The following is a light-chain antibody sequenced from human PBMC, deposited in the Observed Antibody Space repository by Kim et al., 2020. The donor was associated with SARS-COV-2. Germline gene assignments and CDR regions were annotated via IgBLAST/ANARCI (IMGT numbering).Light chain of an antibody. CDR2: DVT. Sequence: GQSVPISCTGTSNDVGVYNYVSWFQQHPGKAPKLMIYDVTHRPSGVPDRFSGSKSGNTASLTVSGLQAEDEADYLCSSYAGASTVVFGGGTQLTVL. CDR1: SNDVGVYNY. J-gene: IGLJ2*01. CDR3: SSYAGASTVV. V-gene: IGLV2-11*03.